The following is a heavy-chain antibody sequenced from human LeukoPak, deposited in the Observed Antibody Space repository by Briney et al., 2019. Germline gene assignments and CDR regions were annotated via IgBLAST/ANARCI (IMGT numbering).Heavy chain of an antibody. J-gene: IGHJ4*02. Sequence: GGSLRLSCAASGFTFSSYSMNWVRQAPGKGLEWVSSISSSSSYIYYADSVKGRFTISRDNAKNSLYLQMNSLRAEDTAVYYCARVGGSSSSDFDYWGQGTLVTVSS. V-gene: IGHV3-21*01. CDR2: ISSSSSYI. CDR1: GFTFSSYS. D-gene: IGHD6-6*01. CDR3: ARVGGSSSSDFDY.